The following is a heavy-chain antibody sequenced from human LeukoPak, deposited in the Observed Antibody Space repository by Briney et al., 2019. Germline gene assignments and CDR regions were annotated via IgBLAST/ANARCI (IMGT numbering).Heavy chain of an antibody. V-gene: IGHV5-51*01. CDR3: ARGSADYDYYYYGMDV. CDR2: IYPGDSDT. J-gene: IGHJ6*02. D-gene: IGHD4/OR15-4a*01. Sequence: GESLKTSCKGSGYSFTSYWIDWVRQMPGKGLEWMGIIYPGDSDTRYSPSFQGQVTISADKSISTAYLQWSSLKASDTAMYYCARGSADYDYYYYGMDVWGQGTTVTVSS. CDR1: GYSFTSYW.